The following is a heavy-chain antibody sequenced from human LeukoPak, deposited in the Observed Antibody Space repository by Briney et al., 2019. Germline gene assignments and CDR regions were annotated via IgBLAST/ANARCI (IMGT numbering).Heavy chain of an antibody. V-gene: IGHV1-18*01. CDR1: GYTFTSYG. CDR2: ISAYNGNT. Sequence: ASVKVSCKASGYTFTSYGISWVRQAPGQGLEWMGWISAYNGNTNYAQKLQGRVTMTTDTPTSTAYMELRSLRSDDTAVYYCARDDIVVVPAAIGYYGSYTRPRDAFDIWGQGTMVTVSS. CDR3: ARDDIVVVPAAIGYYGSYTRPRDAFDI. D-gene: IGHD2-2*01. J-gene: IGHJ3*02.